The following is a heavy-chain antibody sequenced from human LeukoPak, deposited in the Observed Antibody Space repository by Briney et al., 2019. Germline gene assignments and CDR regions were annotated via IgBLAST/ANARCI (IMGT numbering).Heavy chain of an antibody. D-gene: IGHD4-11*01. CDR3: ARDDYPREQY. Sequence: PGGSLRLSCAASGFTVSSNYMSWVRQAPGKGLEWVSVIYSGGSTYYADSVKGRFTISRDNSKNALYLQMNSLRAEDTAVYYCARDDYPREQYWGQGTLVTVSS. CDR2: IYSGGST. V-gene: IGHV3-53*01. CDR1: GFTVSSNY. J-gene: IGHJ4*02.